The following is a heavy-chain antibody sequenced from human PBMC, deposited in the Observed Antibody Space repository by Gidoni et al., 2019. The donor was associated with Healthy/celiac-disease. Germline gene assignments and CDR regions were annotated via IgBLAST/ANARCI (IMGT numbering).Heavy chain of an antibody. V-gene: IGHV3-53*02. CDR2: IYSGGST. CDR3: ARGDYYSNYDRGPLDY. Sequence: VQLVDTGGGLIQPGGSLRLSCAASGFTVSSNYMSWVRQAPGKGLEWVSVIYSGGSTYYADSVKGRFTISRDNSKNTLYLQMNSLRAEDTAVYYCARGDYYSNYDRGPLDYWGQGTLVTVSS. D-gene: IGHD4-4*01. CDR1: GFTVSSNY. J-gene: IGHJ4*02.